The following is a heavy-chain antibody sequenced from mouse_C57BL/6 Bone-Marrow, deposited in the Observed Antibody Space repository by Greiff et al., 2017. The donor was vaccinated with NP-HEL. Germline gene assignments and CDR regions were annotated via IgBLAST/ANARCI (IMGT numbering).Heavy chain of an antibody. J-gene: IGHJ2*01. V-gene: IGHV1-72*01. CDR3: AGVGIRDSNYFDY. CDR2: IDPNSGGT. CDR1: GYTFTSYW. Sequence: QVQLQPGAELVKPGASVKLSCKASGYTFTSYWMHWVKQRPGRGLEWIGRIDPNSGGTKYNEKFKSKATLTVDKPSSTAYMQLSSLTSEDSAVYYCAGVGIRDSNYFDYWGQGTTLTVSS. D-gene: IGHD2-5*01.